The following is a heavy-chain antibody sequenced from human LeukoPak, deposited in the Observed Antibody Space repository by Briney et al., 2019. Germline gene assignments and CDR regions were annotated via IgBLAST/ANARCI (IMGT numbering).Heavy chain of an antibody. CDR1: GGSISSYY. CDR3: AVSGYPSDY. Sequence: PSETLSLTCTVSGGSISSYYWSWIRQPPGKGLEWIGYIYYSGSTNYNPSLKSRVTISVDTSKNQFPLKLSSVTAADTAVYYCAVSGYPSDYWGQGTLVTVSS. CDR2: IYYSGST. D-gene: IGHD3-22*01. V-gene: IGHV4-59*01. J-gene: IGHJ4*02.